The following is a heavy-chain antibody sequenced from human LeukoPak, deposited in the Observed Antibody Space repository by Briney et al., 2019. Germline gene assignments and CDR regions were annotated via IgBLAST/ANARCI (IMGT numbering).Heavy chain of an antibody. D-gene: IGHD6-19*01. CDR2: INHSGIT. CDR1: GGSFSDYY. J-gene: IGHJ4*02. Sequence: SETLSLTCAVFGGSFSDYYWSWIRQPPGKGLEWIGEINHSGITNYNPSLKSRVTISADTSKNQFSLKLSSVTAADTSVNYCASDTVAGTGWGQGTLVTVSS. V-gene: IGHV4-34*01. CDR3: ASDTVAGTG.